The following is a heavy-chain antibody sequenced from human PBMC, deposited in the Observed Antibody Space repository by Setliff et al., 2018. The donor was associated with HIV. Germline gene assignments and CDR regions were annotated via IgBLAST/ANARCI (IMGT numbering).Heavy chain of an antibody. Sequence: PSETLSLTCTVSGGSISSHYWSWIRQPPGKGLEWIGNIHYSGSTYYNPSLKSRVTISVDKSKNQFSLKLISVTAADTAVYYCARPRRVRSRAWYWFDIWGQGTLVTVSS. V-gene: IGHV4-59*11. CDR3: ARPRRVRSRAWYWFDI. D-gene: IGHD6-19*01. CDR1: GGSISSHY. J-gene: IGHJ5*02. CDR2: IHYSGST.